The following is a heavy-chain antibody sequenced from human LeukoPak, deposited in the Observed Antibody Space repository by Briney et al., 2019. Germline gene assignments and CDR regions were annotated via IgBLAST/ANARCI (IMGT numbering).Heavy chain of an antibody. Sequence: PGGSLRLSCAASGFTFSSYAMSWVRQAPGKGLEWVSAISGSGGSTYYADSVKGRFTISRDNSKNTLYLQMNSLGAEDTAVYYCAKDLAWTYYYDSSGSDYWGQGTLVTVSS. CDR2: ISGSGGST. J-gene: IGHJ4*02. D-gene: IGHD3-22*01. CDR1: GFTFSSYA. V-gene: IGHV3-23*01. CDR3: AKDLAWTYYYDSSGSDY.